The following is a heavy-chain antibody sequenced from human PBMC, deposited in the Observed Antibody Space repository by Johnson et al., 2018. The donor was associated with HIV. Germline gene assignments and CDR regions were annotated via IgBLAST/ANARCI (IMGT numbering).Heavy chain of an antibody. CDR2: IYTGDST. J-gene: IGHJ3*02. CDR3: AISIPRPGWGDAFDI. D-gene: IGHD3-16*01. V-gene: IGHV3-66*01. Sequence: MQLVESGGGLVQPGGSLRLSCAASGFTVSASSMIWVRQAPGEGLKWVSLIYTGDSTSYADSVKGRFTISTDTSKNTLYLQMNALRAEDTAVYYCAISIPRPGWGDAFDIWGQGTMVTVSS. CDR1: GFTVSASS.